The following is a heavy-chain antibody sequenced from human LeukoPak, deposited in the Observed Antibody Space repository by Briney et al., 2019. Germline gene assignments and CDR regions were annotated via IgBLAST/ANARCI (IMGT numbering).Heavy chain of an antibody. CDR1: GGSISSYY. D-gene: IGHD3-16*01. Sequence: PSETLSLTCTVSGGSISSYYWSWIRQPPGKGLEWIGYIYYSGSTNYNPSLKSRVTISVDTSKNQFSLKLSSVTAADTAVYYCAREGTGGGGGGFDYWGQGTLVTVSS. CDR2: IYYSGST. V-gene: IGHV4-59*01. CDR3: AREGTGGGGGGFDY. J-gene: IGHJ4*02.